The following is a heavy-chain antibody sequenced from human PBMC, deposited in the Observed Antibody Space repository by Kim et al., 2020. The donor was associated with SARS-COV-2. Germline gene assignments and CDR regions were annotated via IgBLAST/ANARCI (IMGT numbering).Heavy chain of an antibody. CDR1: GFNFNSKA. CDR2: ISRNSGSV. CDR3: ARDFERGDDFWSGFGL. J-gene: IGHJ4*02. D-gene: IGHD3-3*01. V-gene: IGHV3-9*01. Sequence: GGSLRLSCVASGFNFNSKAMHWVRQAPGKGLEWVSGISRNSGSVGYADSVKGRFTISRDNAKNSLYLQTNSLKADDTAFYYCARDFERGDDFWSGFGLWGQGTLVTVSS.